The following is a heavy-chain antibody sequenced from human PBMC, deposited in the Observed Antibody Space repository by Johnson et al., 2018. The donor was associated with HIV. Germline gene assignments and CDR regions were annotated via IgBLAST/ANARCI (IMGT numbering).Heavy chain of an antibody. J-gene: IGHJ3*01. CDR2: IKDDGSET. D-gene: IGHD1-26*01. CDR3: TRDTPPRGELLSGAFDV. V-gene: IGHV3-7*05. CDR1: GFTFSSFW. Sequence: VQLLESGGGLAQPGGSLRPSCAASGFTFSSFWMTWVRQAPGKGLEWVANIKDDGSETSYVDSVKGRFTISKDNAKNSLYLQMNSLRVDDTAFYYCTRDTPPRGELLSGAFDVWGQGTMVTVSS.